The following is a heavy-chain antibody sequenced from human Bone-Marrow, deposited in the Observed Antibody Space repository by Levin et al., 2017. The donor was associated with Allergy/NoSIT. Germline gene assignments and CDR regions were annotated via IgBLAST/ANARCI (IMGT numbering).Heavy chain of an antibody. CDR3: ARQLMTAVVTPFDY. D-gene: IGHD4-23*01. J-gene: IGHJ4*02. CDR1: GYNFSTYW. CDR2: IYPGDSDT. Sequence: KLGESLKISCKSSGYNFSTYWIGWVRQMPGKGLEWMGIIYPGDSDTRYSPSFQGQVTISADKSISTAYLQWSSLKASDTARYDCARQLMTAVVTPFDYWGQGTLVTVSS. V-gene: IGHV5-51*01.